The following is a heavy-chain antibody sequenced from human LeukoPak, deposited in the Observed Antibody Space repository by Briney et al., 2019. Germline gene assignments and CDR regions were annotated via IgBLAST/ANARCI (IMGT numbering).Heavy chain of an antibody. J-gene: IGHJ6*04. V-gene: IGHV3-48*03. CDR2: ISSSGSTI. Sequence: PGGSLRLSCAASGFTSSSYEMDSVRQAPRKRLWCVSYISSSGSTIYYADSVKGRFTISRDNAKNSLYLQMNSLRAEDTAVYYCAELGITMIGGVWGKGTTVTISS. CDR3: AELGITMIGGV. D-gene: IGHD3-10*02. CDR1: GFTSSSYE.